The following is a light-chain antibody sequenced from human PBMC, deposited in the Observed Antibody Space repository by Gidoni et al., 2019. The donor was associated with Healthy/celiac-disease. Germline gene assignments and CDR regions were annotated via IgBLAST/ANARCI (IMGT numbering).Light chain of an antibody. J-gene: IGKJ1*01. CDR1: QGISSY. CDR2: AAS. V-gene: IGKV1-9*01. Sequence: DIQLTQSPSFLSASVGDRVTITCRASQGISSYLAWYQQKPGKAPKLLIYAASTLQSGVPSRFSGSGSGTEFTLTISSLHPEDFATYYCQHLNSYPRTFGQGTKVEIK. CDR3: QHLNSYPRT.